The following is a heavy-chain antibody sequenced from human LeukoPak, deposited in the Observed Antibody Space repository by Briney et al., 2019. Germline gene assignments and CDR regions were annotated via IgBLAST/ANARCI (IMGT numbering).Heavy chain of an antibody. CDR3: AKDQGYYDFWSAGAWFDP. Sequence: GGSLRLSCAASGFTFSSYAMSWVRQAPGKGLEWVSGISASGGTTYYADSVKGRFTISRDNSKNTLYLQMNSLRAEDTAVYYCAKDQGYYDFWSAGAWFDPWGQGTLVTVSS. D-gene: IGHD3-3*01. V-gene: IGHV3-23*01. CDR1: GFTFSSYA. CDR2: ISASGGTT. J-gene: IGHJ5*02.